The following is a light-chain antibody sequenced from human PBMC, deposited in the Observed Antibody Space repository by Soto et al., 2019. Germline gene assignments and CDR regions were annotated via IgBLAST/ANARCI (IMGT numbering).Light chain of an antibody. CDR3: QQYGSSPRT. V-gene: IGKV3-20*01. Sequence: SPGSRSPLSCRASQNIDGNFLVWHQQKPGQAPRLLIYGASSRATGIPDRFSGSGSGTDFALTISRLEPEDFAVYYCQQYGSSPRTFGQGTKVDIK. J-gene: IGKJ1*01. CDR1: QNIDGNF. CDR2: GAS.